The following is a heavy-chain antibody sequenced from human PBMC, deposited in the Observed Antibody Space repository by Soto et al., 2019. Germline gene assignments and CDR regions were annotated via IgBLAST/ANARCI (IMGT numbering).Heavy chain of an antibody. J-gene: IGHJ4*02. CDR1: GFTFDDYT. CDR2: ISWDGGST. V-gene: IGHV3-43*01. D-gene: IGHD5-18*01. Sequence: EVQLVESGGVVVQPGGSLRLSCAASGFTFDDYTMHWVRQAPGKGLEWVSLISWDGGSTYYADSVKGRFNISRDNSKNSLYLQMNSLRTEDTALYYCAKDRRGYSYGPFDYWGQGTLVTVSS. CDR3: AKDRRGYSYGPFDY.